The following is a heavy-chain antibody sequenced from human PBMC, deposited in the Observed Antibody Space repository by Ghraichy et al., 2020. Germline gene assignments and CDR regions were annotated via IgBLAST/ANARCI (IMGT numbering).Heavy chain of an antibody. CDR2: IYYSGST. CDR1: GGSISSYY. V-gene: IGHV4-59*01. Sequence: SETLSLTCTVSGGSISSYYWSWIRQPPGKGLEWIGYIYYSGSTKYNPSLKSRVTISVDTSKNQFSLKLSSVTAADTAVYYCARAPGGLNNFDYWGQGTLVTVSS. D-gene: IGHD3-10*01. J-gene: IGHJ4*02. CDR3: ARAPGGLNNFDY.